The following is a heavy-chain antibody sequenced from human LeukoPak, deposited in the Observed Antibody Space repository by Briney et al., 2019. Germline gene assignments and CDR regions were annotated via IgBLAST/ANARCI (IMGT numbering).Heavy chain of an antibody. J-gene: IGHJ4*02. Sequence: SETLSLTCTASGGSISSSGYYWGWIRQSPGKGLEWIGSIYFGGTTNYNPSLRSRVTISVDTSKNQFSLKLSSVTAADTAVYYCARRGVGAPIDYWGQGTLVTVSS. CDR2: IYFGGTT. CDR1: GGSISSSGYY. V-gene: IGHV4-39*01. D-gene: IGHD1-26*01. CDR3: ARRGVGAPIDY.